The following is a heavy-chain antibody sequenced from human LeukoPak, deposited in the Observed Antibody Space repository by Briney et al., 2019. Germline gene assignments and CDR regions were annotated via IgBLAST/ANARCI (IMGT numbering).Heavy chain of an antibody. D-gene: IGHD6-6*01. V-gene: IGHV4-59*01. CDR3: ARDKSGGHSSSSNYYYGMDV. Sequence: PSETLSLTCTVFGGSISSYYWSWIRQPPGKGLEWIGYIYYSGSTNYNPSLKSRVTISVDTSKNQFSLKLSSVTAADTAVYYCARDKSGGHSSSSNYYYGMDVWGQGTTVTVSS. CDR1: GGSISSYY. CDR2: IYYSGST. J-gene: IGHJ6*02.